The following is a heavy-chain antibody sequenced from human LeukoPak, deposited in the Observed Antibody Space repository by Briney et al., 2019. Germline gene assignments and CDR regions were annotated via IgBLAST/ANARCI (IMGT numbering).Heavy chain of an antibody. V-gene: IGHV3-23*01. CDR3: AKPPPDSSSWLFDY. CDR2: ISGNGGTT. Sequence: PGGSLRLSCAASGFTFSTYAMSWVRQAPGKGLEWVSTISGNGGTTYYADSAKGRFTISRDNSKNTLYLQMNSLRVEDTAVYYCAKPPPDSSSWLFDYWGQGTLVTVSS. D-gene: IGHD6-13*01. J-gene: IGHJ4*02. CDR1: GFTFSTYA.